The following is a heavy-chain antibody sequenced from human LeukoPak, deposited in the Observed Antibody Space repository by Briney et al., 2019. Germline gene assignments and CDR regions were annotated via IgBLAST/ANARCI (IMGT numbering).Heavy chain of an antibody. J-gene: IGHJ4*02. D-gene: IGHD6-19*01. CDR3: ATYSSGWYTFDY. V-gene: IGHV1-69*02. CDR1: GGTSSSYT. CDR2: IIPILGIA. Sequence: SMKVSCKASGGTSSSYTISWVRQAPGQGLEWMGRIIPILGIANYAQKFQGRVTITADKSTSTAYMELSSLRSEDTAVYYCATYSSGWYTFDYWGQGTLVTVSS.